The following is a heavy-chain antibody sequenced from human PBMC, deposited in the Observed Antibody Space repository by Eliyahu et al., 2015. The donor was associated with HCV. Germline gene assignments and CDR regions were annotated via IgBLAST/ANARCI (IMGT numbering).Heavy chain of an antibody. CDR2: MYNSGST. Sequence: QVQLQESGPGLVKPSQTLSLTCTVSGGSISXXGXFWSWIRQHPGPGLEWXGYMYNSGSTYYNPSLKSRVTISVDTSKNQFSLKLXSVTAADTAVYYCAKLGYCSSXTCPRGGGFDIWGQGTMVTVSS. CDR1: GGSISXXGXF. CDR3: AKLGYCSSXTCPRGGGFDI. D-gene: IGHD2-2*01. J-gene: IGHJ3*02. V-gene: IGHV4-31*03.